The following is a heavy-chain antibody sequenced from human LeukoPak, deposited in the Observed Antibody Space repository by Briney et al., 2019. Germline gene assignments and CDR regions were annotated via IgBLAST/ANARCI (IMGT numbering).Heavy chain of an antibody. D-gene: IGHD2-2*01. V-gene: IGHV1-2*02. CDR1: GYTFTGYY. J-gene: IGHJ4*02. CDR2: INPNSGGT. CDR3: ARGGVVVPAAKDY. Sequence: GASVKVSCKASGYTFTGYYMHWVRQAPGQGLEWMGWINPNSGGTNYAQKFQGRVTTTRDTSISTAYMELSRLRSDDTAVYYCARGGVVVPAAKDYWGQGTLVTVSS.